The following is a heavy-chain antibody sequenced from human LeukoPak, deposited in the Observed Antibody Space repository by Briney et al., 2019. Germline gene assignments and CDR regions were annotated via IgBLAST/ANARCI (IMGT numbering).Heavy chain of an antibody. CDR3: ARDYDTSGSYFDFFDY. J-gene: IGHJ4*02. V-gene: IGHV3-30-3*01. Sequence: PGRSLRLSCAASGFTFSTYAVHWVRQAPGKGLEWVAVISYDGSKRYYADSVKGRFTISRDNSKNAFLQMNSLRAEDTAVYYCARDYDTSGSYFDFFDYWGQGTLVTVSS. CDR1: GFTFSTYA. CDR2: ISYDGSKR. D-gene: IGHD3-22*01.